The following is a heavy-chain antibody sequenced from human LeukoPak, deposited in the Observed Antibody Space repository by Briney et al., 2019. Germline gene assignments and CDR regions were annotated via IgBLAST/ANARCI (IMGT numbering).Heavy chain of an antibody. CDR2: IYYSGST. CDR3: ARDQRGATYY. J-gene: IGHJ4*02. V-gene: IGHV4-30-4*08. D-gene: IGHD1-26*01. CDR1: GGSISSGDYS. Sequence: SETLSLTCTVSGGSISSGDYSWSWIRQPPGKGLEWIGYIYYSGSTYYNPSLKSRVTISVDTSKNQFSLKLSSVTAADTAVYYCARDQRGATYYWGQGTLVTVSS.